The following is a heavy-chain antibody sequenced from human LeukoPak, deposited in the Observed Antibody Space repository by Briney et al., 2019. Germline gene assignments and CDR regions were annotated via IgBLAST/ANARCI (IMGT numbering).Heavy chain of an antibody. V-gene: IGHV1-18*01. CDR3: ARQYYYGSGSYHGDDAFDI. J-gene: IGHJ3*02. CDR2: ISAYNGNT. Sequence: GASVKVPCKASGYTFSSYGISWARQAPRQGLEYMGWISAYNGNTNYAQNLQGRVTMTTHTSTSTAYMELRSLRSDDTAVYYCARQYYYGSGSYHGDDAFDIWGQGTMVTVSS. D-gene: IGHD3-10*01. CDR1: GYTFSSYG.